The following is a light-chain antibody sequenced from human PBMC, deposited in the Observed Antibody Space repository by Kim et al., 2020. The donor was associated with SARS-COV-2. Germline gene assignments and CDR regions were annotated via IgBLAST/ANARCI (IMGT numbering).Light chain of an antibody. Sequence: DIQMTQSPLSLSASVGDRVTITCRASQTISIFLNWYQQKPGKAPNLLISGASSLQSGVPSRFSGSGSGTDFALTITSLQPEDFATYYCQQTHSTSWTFGQGTKVDIK. J-gene: IGKJ1*01. V-gene: IGKV1-39*01. CDR2: GAS. CDR1: QTISIF. CDR3: QQTHSTSWT.